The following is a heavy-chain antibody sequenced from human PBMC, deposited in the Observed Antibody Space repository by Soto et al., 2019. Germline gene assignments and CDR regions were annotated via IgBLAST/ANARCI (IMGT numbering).Heavy chain of an antibody. D-gene: IGHD3-10*01. J-gene: IGHJ6*02. CDR2: ISYDGSNK. V-gene: IGHV3-30*18. CDR3: AKDRTPGGVMDV. Sequence: HPGGSLRLSCAASGFTFSSYGMHWVRQAPGKGLEWVAVISYDGSNKYYADSVKGRFTISRDNSKNTLYLQMNSLRAEDTAVYYCAKDRTPGGVMDVWGQGTTVTVSS. CDR1: GFTFSSYG.